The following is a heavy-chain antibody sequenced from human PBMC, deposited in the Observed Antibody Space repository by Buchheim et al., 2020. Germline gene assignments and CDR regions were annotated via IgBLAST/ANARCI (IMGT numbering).Heavy chain of an antibody. CDR1: GYSFTSYW. Sequence: EVQLVQSGAEVKKPGESLKISCKGSGYSFTSYWIGWVRQMPGKGLEWMGIIYPGDSDTRYSPSFQGQVTISADKSISPAYPQWSSLKASDTAMYYCARLSTIFGVVNSYRYFDLWGRGTL. D-gene: IGHD3-3*01. CDR2: IYPGDSDT. V-gene: IGHV5-51*01. CDR3: ARLSTIFGVVNSYRYFDL. J-gene: IGHJ2*01.